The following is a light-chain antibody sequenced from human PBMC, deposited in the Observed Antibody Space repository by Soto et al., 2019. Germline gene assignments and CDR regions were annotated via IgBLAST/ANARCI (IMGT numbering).Light chain of an antibody. J-gene: IGLJ3*02. V-gene: IGLV1-40*01. CDR1: SSNIGASYD. CDR3: QSYDTSLSGGV. Sequence: QTVVTQPPSVSGAPGQRVTISCTGSSSNIGASYDVHWYQQFPGTAPKLLIYGNINRPSGVPDRFSGSKSGTSGSLAITGLQAEGEADYYCQSYDTSLSGGVFGGGTKVTVL. CDR2: GNI.